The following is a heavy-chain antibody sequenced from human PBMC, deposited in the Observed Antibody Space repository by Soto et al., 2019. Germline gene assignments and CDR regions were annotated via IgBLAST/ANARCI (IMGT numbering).Heavy chain of an antibody. CDR1: GFTFGDYA. CDR3: TRSWAGYYSDY. D-gene: IGHD3-9*01. V-gene: IGHV3-49*04. Sequence: LRLSCTASGFTFGDYAMNWVRQAPGRGLECVGLIRSKTYGGTTEHAASVKGRFTISRDDSKSIVYLQMNSLKTEDTAVYYCTRSWAGYYSDYWGQGTLVTVSS. J-gene: IGHJ4*02. CDR2: IRSKTYGGTT.